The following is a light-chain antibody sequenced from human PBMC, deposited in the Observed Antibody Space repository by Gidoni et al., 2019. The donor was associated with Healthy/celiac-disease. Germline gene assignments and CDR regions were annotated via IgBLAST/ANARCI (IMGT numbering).Light chain of an antibody. J-gene: IGKJ2*01. V-gene: IGKV3-11*01. CDR3: QQRSNWPPYT. Sequence: EIVLTHSPATLSLSPGERATLSCRASQSVSRYLVWYQHKPGQAPRLLIYDASNRATGIPARFSGSGSGTDFTLTISSLEPEDFAVYYCQQRSNWPPYTFGQGTKLEIK. CDR2: DAS. CDR1: QSVSRY.